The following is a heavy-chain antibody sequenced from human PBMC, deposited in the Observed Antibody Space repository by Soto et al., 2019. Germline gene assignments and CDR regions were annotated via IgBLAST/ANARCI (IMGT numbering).Heavy chain of an antibody. J-gene: IGHJ4*02. CDR2: ISDSGST. V-gene: IGHV4-59*08. Sequence: SETLSLTCTVSGGSISSYYWSWIRQPPGKALEWIGYISDSGSTNYNPSLKSRVTISRDTSKNQFSLKLSSVTAADTAVYYCARLTVGATKWGQGTLVTVSS. CDR1: GGSISSYY. CDR3: ARLTVGATK. D-gene: IGHD1-26*01.